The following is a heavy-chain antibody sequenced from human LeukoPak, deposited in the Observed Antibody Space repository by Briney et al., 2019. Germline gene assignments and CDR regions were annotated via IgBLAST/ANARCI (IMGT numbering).Heavy chain of an antibody. J-gene: IGHJ4*02. CDR1: GGTFSNYA. V-gene: IGHV1-69*06. Sequence: GASVKVSCKASGGTFSNYAVSWVRQAPGQGLEWMGGIIPIYGATNYAQKFQGRVTITADKSTSTVYMELSSLRSDDTAVYYCARDRTAQGFDYWGQGTLVTVSS. CDR2: IIPIYGAT. CDR3: ARDRTAQGFDY. D-gene: IGHD1-1*01.